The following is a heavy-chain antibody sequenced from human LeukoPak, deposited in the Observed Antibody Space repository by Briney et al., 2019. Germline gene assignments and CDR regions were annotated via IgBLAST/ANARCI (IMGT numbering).Heavy chain of an antibody. V-gene: IGHV4-31*03. CDR1: GGSISSGGYY. D-gene: IGHD6-13*01. CDR2: IYYSGST. CDR3: ARRSAQVAAAGLDNWFDP. J-gene: IGHJ5*02. Sequence: SQTLSLTCTVSGGSISSGGYYWSWIRQHPGKGLEWIGYIYYSGSTYYNPSLKSRVTISVDTSKNQFSLKLSSVTAADTAVYYCARRSAQVAAAGLDNWFDPWGQGTLVTVSS.